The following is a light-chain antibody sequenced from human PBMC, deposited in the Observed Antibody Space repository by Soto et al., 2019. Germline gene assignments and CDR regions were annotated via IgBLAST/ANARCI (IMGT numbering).Light chain of an antibody. J-gene: IGKJ3*01. CDR2: AAS. CDR1: QGISSY. V-gene: IGKV1-8*01. Sequence: AIRMTQSPSSLSASTGDRVTITCRASQGISSYLAWYQQKPGKAPKLLIYAASTLQSGVPSRFSGSGSGTDFTLTISCLQSEDFATYYCQQDYSYPGFTFGPGTKVDIK. CDR3: QQDYSYPGFT.